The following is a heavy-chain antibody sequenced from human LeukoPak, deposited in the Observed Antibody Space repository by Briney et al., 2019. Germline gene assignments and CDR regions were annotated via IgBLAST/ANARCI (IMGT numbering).Heavy chain of an antibody. Sequence: PVGSLRLSCAASGFTFSDYYMSWIREAPGKGLEWVSYISSSGSTIDYADSVKGGFTISRDNAKNSLYLQMTSLRAEDTAVYYCAREGGGDIVVVPAAYDYWGQGTLVTVSS. CDR3: AREGGGDIVVVPAAYDY. CDR2: ISSSGSTI. V-gene: IGHV3-11*01. CDR1: GFTFSDYY. D-gene: IGHD2-2*01. J-gene: IGHJ4*02.